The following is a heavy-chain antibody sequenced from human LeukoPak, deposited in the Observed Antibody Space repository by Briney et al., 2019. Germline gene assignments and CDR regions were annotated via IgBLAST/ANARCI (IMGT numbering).Heavy chain of an antibody. V-gene: IGHV3-49*03. Sequence: GGSLRLSCTASGFTFGDYAMSWFRQAPGKGLEWVGFIRSKAYGGTTEYAASVKGRFTISRDNSKNIVFLQMNDLRTEDTAFYYCTRDSANYHFAYWGQGALVTVSS. J-gene: IGHJ4*02. D-gene: IGHD4/OR15-4a*01. CDR1: GFTFGDYA. CDR3: TRDSANYHFAY. CDR2: IRSKAYGGTT.